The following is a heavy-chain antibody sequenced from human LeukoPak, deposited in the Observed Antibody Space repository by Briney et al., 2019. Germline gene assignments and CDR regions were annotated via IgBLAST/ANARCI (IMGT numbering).Heavy chain of an antibody. D-gene: IGHD5-12*01. CDR3: AKAVSGYSGYDWGDFDY. Sequence: GGSLRLSCAASGFAFTSYGIHWVRQAPGKGLEWVAFIRYDGSKKYYADSVKGRFTISRDNSKNTLYLQMNSLRAEDTAVYYCAKAVSGYSGYDWGDFDYWGQGTLVTVSS. J-gene: IGHJ4*02. CDR2: IRYDGSKK. V-gene: IGHV3-30*02. CDR1: GFAFTSYG.